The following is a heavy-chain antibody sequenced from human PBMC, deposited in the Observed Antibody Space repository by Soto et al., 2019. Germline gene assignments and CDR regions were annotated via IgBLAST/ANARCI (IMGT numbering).Heavy chain of an antibody. Sequence: SETLSLTCTVSGGSLSSYYWSWIRQPPGKGLEWIGYIYYSGSTNYNPSLKSRVTISVDTSKNQFSLKLSSVTAADTAVYYCARDSSGWYNYYYGMDVWGQGTTVTVSS. J-gene: IGHJ6*02. CDR2: IYYSGST. V-gene: IGHV4-59*01. CDR3: ARDSSGWYNYYYGMDV. CDR1: GGSLSSYY. D-gene: IGHD6-19*01.